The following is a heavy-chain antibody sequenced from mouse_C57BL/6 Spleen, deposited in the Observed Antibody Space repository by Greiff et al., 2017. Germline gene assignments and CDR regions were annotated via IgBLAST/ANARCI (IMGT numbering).Heavy chain of an antibody. D-gene: IGHD2-5*01. CDR3: ARGSNYEGYFDV. Sequence: DVMLVESEGGLVQPGSSMKLSCTASGFTFSDYYMAWVRQVPEKGLEWVANINSDGSSTYYLDSLKSRFIISRDNAKNILYLQMSSLKSEDTATYYCARGSNYEGYFDVWGTGTTVTVSS. CDR1: GFTFSDYY. V-gene: IGHV5-16*01. CDR2: INSDGSST. J-gene: IGHJ1*03.